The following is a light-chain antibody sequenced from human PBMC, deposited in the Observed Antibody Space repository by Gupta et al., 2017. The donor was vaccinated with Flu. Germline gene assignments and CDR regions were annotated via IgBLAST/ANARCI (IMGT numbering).Light chain of an antibody. V-gene: IGLV1-44*01. J-gene: IGLJ3*02. CDR2: GDD. CDR1: SSNIGSNV. Sequence: QSMLTQQPSASGDPGQRVTISCSESSSNIGSNVVNWYQHLPGTAPKLLIYGDDQRPSGFPDRFSGSKSGTSASLAGSSLQSEDEADYYCATWDGSLNGPVFGGGTKVTVL. CDR3: ATWDGSLNGPV.